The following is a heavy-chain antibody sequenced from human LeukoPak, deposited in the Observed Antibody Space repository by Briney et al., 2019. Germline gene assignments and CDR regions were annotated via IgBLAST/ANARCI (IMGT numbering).Heavy chain of an antibody. CDR2: IYYSGST. J-gene: IGHJ6*02. V-gene: IGHV4-59*01. Sequence: SETLSLTCTVSGGSISSYYWSWIRQPPGKGLEWIGYIYYSGSTNYNPSLKSRVTISVDTSKNQFSPKLSSVTAADTAVYYCARARPAYYYYGMDVWGQGTTVTVSS. CDR1: GGSISSYY. CDR3: ARARPAYYYYGMDV.